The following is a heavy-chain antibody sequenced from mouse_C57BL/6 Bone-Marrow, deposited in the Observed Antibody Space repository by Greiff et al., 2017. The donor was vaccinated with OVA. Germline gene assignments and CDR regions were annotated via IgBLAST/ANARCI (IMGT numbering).Heavy chain of an antibody. CDR1: GFNIKDDY. J-gene: IGHJ4*01. CDR3: TTTDWDYTMDY. CDR2: IDPENGDT. Sequence: EVQLQQSGAELVRPGASVKLSCTASGFNIKDDYMHWVKQRPEQGLEWIGWIDPENGDTEYASKFQGKATITADTSSNTAYLQLSSLTSEDTAVYYCTTTDWDYTMDYWGQGTSVTVSS. D-gene: IGHD4-1*01. V-gene: IGHV14-4*01.